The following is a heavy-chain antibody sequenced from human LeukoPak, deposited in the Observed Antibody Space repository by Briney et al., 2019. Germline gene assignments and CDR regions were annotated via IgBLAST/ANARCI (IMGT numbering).Heavy chain of an antibody. CDR3: ARSNGFGMDV. Sequence: PGGSLRLSCAASGFTFSFNSMHWVRQGPGKGLVWVSRIKRDGSGTTYADSVKGRVTISRDNAKNTLYLQMNSLRAEDTAVYYCARSNGFGMDVWGQGTTVTVPS. D-gene: IGHD2-8*01. J-gene: IGHJ6*02. CDR1: GFTFSFNS. CDR2: IKRDGSGT. V-gene: IGHV3-74*01.